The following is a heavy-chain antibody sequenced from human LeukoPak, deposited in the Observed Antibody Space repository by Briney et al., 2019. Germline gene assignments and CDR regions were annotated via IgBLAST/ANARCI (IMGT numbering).Heavy chain of an antibody. J-gene: IGHJ4*02. V-gene: IGHV4-31*03. CDR1: GGSISRVGYF. CDR3: ARMITIFGVVMSYFDY. D-gene: IGHD3-3*01. CDR2: IYYNGST. Sequence: PSETLSLTCTVSGGSISRVGYFWSWIRQLPGEGLEWIGYIYYNGSTYFNPSLKSRISISVDTSKNQFSLKLTSVTAADTAVYYCARMITIFGVVMSYFDYWGQGTLVTASS.